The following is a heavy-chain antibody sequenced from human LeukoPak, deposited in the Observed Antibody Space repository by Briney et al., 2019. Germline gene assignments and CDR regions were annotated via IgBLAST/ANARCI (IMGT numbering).Heavy chain of an antibody. D-gene: IGHD2-15*01. Sequence: LETLSLTCTVSGGLTGSGTYYWGWIRQPPGKGLEWIGSHYHNGDTYYNPSLKSRVTISVDTSKSQFSLRLTSVTAADTAVYFCGRAADSWGQGILVTVSS. J-gene: IGHJ4*02. CDR1: GGLTGSGTYY. V-gene: IGHV4-39*01. CDR3: GRAADS. CDR2: HYHNGDT.